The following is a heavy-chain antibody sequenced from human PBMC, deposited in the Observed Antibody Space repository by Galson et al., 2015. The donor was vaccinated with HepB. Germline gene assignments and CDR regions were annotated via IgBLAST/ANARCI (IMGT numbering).Heavy chain of an antibody. D-gene: IGHD3-22*01. J-gene: IGHJ4*02. CDR3: AREGITYYYDSSGYSFDY. CDR1: GDSVSSDSAA. Sequence: CAISGDSVSSDSAAWNWIRQSPSRGLEWLGRTYYRSKWYNGYAVSVKSRITINPDTSKNQFSLQLNSVTPEDTAVYYCAREGITYYYDSSGYSFDYWGQGTLVTVSS. V-gene: IGHV6-1*01. CDR2: TYYRSKWYN.